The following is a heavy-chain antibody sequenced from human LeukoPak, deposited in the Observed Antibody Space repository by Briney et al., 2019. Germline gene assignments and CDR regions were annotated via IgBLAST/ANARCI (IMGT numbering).Heavy chain of an antibody. CDR2: INGDRSYT. V-gene: IGHV3-74*01. Sequence: GGSLRLSCEASGFIFSNYWMHWVRQAPGKGLVSVSRINGDRSYTTYADSVKGRFTISRDNAKNTLYLQMNSLRVEDTALYYCVRDFRGDYHYCGMDVWGQGTTVTVSS. CDR3: VRDFRGDYHYCGMDV. D-gene: IGHD4/OR15-4a*01. CDR1: GFIFSNYW. J-gene: IGHJ6*02.